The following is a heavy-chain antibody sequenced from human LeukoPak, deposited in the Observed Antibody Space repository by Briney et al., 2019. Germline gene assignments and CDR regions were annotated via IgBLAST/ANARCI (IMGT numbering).Heavy chain of an antibody. V-gene: IGHV3-30*14. J-gene: IGHJ4*02. CDR1: GFTFRAYV. D-gene: IGHD2-8*02. CDR3: ARDGGYTGGWTYGAGDF. Sequence: GGSLRVSCAASGFTFRAYVMHWVRQAPGKGLECVAVISNDGTDKYYADSVKGRFSISRDNSKNTLYLQMSSLRTEDTAVYYCARDGGYTGGWTYGAGDFWGQGALVTVSS. CDR2: ISNDGTDK.